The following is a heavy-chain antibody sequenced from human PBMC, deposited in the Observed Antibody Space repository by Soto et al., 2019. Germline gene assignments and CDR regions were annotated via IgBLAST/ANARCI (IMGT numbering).Heavy chain of an antibody. CDR1: GFTFSSYG. V-gene: IGHV3-33*01. D-gene: IGHD3-10*01. CDR2: IWYDGSNK. J-gene: IGHJ4*02. CDR3: ARDGSGSFDY. Sequence: QVQLVESGGGVVQPGRSLRLSCAASGFTFSSYGMHWVRQAPGKGLEWVAVIWYDGSNKYYADSVKGRFTISRDNSKNTLYLQMTSLSAEDTDVYYCARDGSGSFDYWGRRTLVTVSS.